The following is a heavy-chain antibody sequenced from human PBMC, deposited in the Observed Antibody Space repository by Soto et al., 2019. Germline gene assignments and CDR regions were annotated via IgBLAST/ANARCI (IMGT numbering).Heavy chain of an antibody. Sequence: EVQLLESGGGLVQPGGSLRLSCAASGFTFSSYAMSWVRQAPGKGLEWVSTISSSGGSTYYADSVTGRFTISRDNSKNTLYLQMNSLRAEDTAVYYCAQDLGNSYGQDYWGQGTLVTVSS. V-gene: IGHV3-23*01. CDR1: GFTFSSYA. CDR3: AQDLGNSYGQDY. J-gene: IGHJ4*02. CDR2: ISSSGGST. D-gene: IGHD5-18*01.